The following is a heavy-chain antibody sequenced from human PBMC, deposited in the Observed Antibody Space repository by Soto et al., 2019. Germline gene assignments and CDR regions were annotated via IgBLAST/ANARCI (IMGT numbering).Heavy chain of an antibody. CDR2: IYYSGST. D-gene: IGHD3-16*01. Sequence: SETLSLTCTVSGGSISSGDYYWSWIRQPPGKGLEWIGYIYYSGSTYYNPPLKSRVTISVDTSKNQFSLKLSSVTAADTAVYYCASYPGGLYYFDYWGQGTLVTVSS. V-gene: IGHV4-30-4*01. CDR3: ASYPGGLYYFDY. CDR1: GGSISSGDYY. J-gene: IGHJ4*02.